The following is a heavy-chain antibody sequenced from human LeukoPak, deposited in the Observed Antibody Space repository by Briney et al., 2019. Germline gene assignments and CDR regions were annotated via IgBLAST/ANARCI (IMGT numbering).Heavy chain of an antibody. Sequence: SETLSLTCTVSGGSVRSDSYYWSWIRQHPGKGLEWIGYITYSGNTYYYPALNSRVTVSLDTSKTQFSLKLSSVTAADTAVYYCARIAYDALDSYYYGMDVWGQGTTVTVSS. CDR2: ITYSGNT. D-gene: IGHD3-3*01. J-gene: IGHJ6*02. CDR3: ARIAYDALDSYYYGMDV. CDR1: GGSVRSDSYY. V-gene: IGHV4-31*03.